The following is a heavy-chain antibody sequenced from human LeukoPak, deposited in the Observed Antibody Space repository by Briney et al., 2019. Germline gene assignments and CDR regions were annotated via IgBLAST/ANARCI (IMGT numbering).Heavy chain of an antibody. CDR1: GGTFSSYA. J-gene: IGHJ6*03. CDR3: ARDRGDCSGGSCYRYYYYMDV. CDR2: IIPIFGTA. V-gene: IGHV1-69*05. D-gene: IGHD2-15*01. Sequence: SVKVSCEASGGTFSSYAISWVRQAPGQGLEWMGRIIPIFGTANYAQKFQGRVTITTDESTSTAYMELSSLRSEDTAVYYCARDRGDCSGGSCYRYYYYMDVWGKGTTVTVSS.